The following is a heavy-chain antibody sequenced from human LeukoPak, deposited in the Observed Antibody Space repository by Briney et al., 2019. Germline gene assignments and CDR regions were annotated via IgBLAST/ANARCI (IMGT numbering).Heavy chain of an antibody. Sequence: SETQSLTCTLSVRSMTRYYWSCLRQPPGKGLEWIGYIYYSGSTNYNPSLKSRVTISVDTSQKQFSLKLSSVTAADTGVYFCSRARVWHPSCDDWGQGTLVTVSS. D-gene: IGHD2-15*01. CDR1: VRSMTRYY. CDR2: IYYSGST. J-gene: IGHJ4*02. CDR3: SRARVWHPSCDD. V-gene: IGHV4-59*01.